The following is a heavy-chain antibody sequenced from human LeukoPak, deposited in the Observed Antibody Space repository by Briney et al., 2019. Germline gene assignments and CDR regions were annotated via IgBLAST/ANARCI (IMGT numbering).Heavy chain of an antibody. J-gene: IGHJ4*02. CDR2: IYYSGST. CDR1: GGSVSSVNYY. D-gene: IGHD3-10*01. CDR3: ASFKTRGVRRLYYFDY. Sequence: SETLSLTCTVSGGSVSSVNYYWTWIRQPPGKGLEWIGYIYYSGSTYYNPSLKSRVTISVDTSKNQFSLKLSSVTAADTAVYYCASFKTRGVRRLYYFDYWGQGTLVTVSS. V-gene: IGHV4-39*01.